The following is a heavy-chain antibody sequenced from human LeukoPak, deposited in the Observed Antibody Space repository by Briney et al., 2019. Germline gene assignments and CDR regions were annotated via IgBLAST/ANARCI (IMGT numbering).Heavy chain of an antibody. J-gene: IGHJ4*02. CDR2: IYSGGST. CDR3: ASGSGSFDY. Sequence: GGSLRLSSAASGFTVSSNYMRWVRQAPGGGLEWVSVIYSGGSTYYADSVKGRFTISRDNSKNTLYLQMNSLRAEDPAVYYCASGSGSFDYWGQGTLVTVSS. V-gene: IGHV3-53*01. D-gene: IGHD6-19*01. CDR1: GFTVSSNY.